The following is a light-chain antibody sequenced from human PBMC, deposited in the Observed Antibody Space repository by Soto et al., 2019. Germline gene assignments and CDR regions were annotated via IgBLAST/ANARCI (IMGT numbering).Light chain of an antibody. CDR2: GAS. Sequence: EIVMTQSPATLSVSPGERATLSCRASQSVSSNLAWYQQQPGQAPRLLIYGASTRATGIPARFSGSGAGTEFTLTISSLQSEDFAVYYCQQYNNWPPLTFGGGTMVEIK. J-gene: IGKJ4*01. CDR1: QSVSSN. CDR3: QQYNNWPPLT. V-gene: IGKV3-15*01.